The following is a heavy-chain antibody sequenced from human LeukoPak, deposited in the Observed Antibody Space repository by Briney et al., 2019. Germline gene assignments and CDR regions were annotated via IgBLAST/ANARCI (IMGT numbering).Heavy chain of an antibody. V-gene: IGHV3-21*01. D-gene: IGHD1-26*01. CDR1: GFTFSSYS. J-gene: IGHJ4*02. Sequence: GGSLRLSCAASGFTFSSYSMNWVRQAPGKGLEWVSSISSSSSYIYYADSVKGRFTISRDNAKNSLYLQMNSLRAEGTAVYYCAREGGSYQFDYWGQGTLVTVSS. CDR3: AREGGSYQFDY. CDR2: ISSSSSYI.